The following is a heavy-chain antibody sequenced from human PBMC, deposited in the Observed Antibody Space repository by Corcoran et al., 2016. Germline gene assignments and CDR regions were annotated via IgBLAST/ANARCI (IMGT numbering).Heavy chain of an antibody. CDR1: GFTFSSYW. CDR2: IKQDGSEK. Sequence: EVQLVESGGGLVQPGGSLRLSCAASGFTFSSYWMSWVRQAPGKGLEWVANIKQDGSEKYYVDSVKGRFTISRDNAKNSLYLQMNSLRAEDTAVYYCARDGYSESPYYYYGMDVWGQGTTVTVSS. CDR3: ARDGYSESPYYYYGMDV. V-gene: IGHV3-7*01. D-gene: IGHD6-13*01. J-gene: IGHJ6*02.